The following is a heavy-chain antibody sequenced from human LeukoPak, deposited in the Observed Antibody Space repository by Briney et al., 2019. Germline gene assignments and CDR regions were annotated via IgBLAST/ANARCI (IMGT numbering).Heavy chain of an antibody. CDR1: GFTFSNYY. V-gene: IGHV3-7*01. Sequence: GGSLRLSCAASGFTFSNYYMNWVRQAPGKGLEWEANIKQDGTEKYYVDSAKGRFTISRDNAKNSLYLQMNSLRAEDTAVYYCARGVLWEPPDYWGQGTLVTVSS. CDR3: ARGVLWEPPDY. J-gene: IGHJ4*02. CDR2: IKQDGTEK. D-gene: IGHD1-14*01.